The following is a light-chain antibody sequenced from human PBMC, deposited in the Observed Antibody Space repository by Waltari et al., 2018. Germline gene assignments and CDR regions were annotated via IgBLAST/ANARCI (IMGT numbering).Light chain of an antibody. Sequence: QSALTQPASVSGSPGQSIAISCTGTNSDVGGSKFVSWYQQPPAKAPKRMIYDVTKRPPGVSDRFSGAKSDNTAVLTISGLQAGDEADYYCSSYTSSGTVVFGGGTKLTVL. CDR2: DVT. CDR3: SSYTSSGTVV. CDR1: NSDVGGSKF. V-gene: IGLV2-14*01. J-gene: IGLJ2*01.